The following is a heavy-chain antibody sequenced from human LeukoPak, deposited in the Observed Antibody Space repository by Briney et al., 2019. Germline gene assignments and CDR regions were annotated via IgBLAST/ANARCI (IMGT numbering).Heavy chain of an antibody. CDR1: GFTFSSYA. D-gene: IGHD3-3*01. Sequence: GGSLRLSCAASGFTFSSYAMHWVRQAPGKGLEWVAVISYDGSNKYYADSVKGRFTISRDSSKDTLYLQMNSLRAEDTAVYYCARDLGYYDFWSGFDYWGQGTLVTVSS. V-gene: IGHV3-30-3*01. CDR2: ISYDGSNK. CDR3: ARDLGYYDFWSGFDY. J-gene: IGHJ4*02.